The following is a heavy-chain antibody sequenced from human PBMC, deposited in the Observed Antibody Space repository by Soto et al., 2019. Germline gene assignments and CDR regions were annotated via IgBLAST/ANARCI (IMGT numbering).Heavy chain of an antibody. CDR3: AHSNYDILTGVNWFDP. Sequence: QITLKESGPPLVNPTQTLTLTCTFSGFSLSTSGVGVGWIRQPPGKALEWLALIYWDDDKRYSPSLKSRLTITKDTSKNQVVLTMTNMDPVDTATYYCAHSNYDILTGVNWFDPWGQGTLVTVSS. CDR2: IYWDDDK. J-gene: IGHJ5*02. V-gene: IGHV2-5*02. CDR1: GFSLSTSGVG. D-gene: IGHD3-9*01.